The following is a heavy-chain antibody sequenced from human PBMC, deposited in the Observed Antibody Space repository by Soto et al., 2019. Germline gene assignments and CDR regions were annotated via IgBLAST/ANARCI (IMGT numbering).Heavy chain of an antibody. Sequence: GGSLRLSCGVSGFTVTSNGVSWVRQAPGKGLEWVSAISPNGQGIWYADSVKGRFTISRDISRNTVFLQMDSLRAEDTAVYYCTRHGSGDYFLFDPWGQGTLVTVSS. CDR2: ISPNGQGI. D-gene: IGHD4-17*01. V-gene: IGHV3-23*01. J-gene: IGHJ5*02. CDR3: TRHGSGDYFLFDP. CDR1: GFTVTSNG.